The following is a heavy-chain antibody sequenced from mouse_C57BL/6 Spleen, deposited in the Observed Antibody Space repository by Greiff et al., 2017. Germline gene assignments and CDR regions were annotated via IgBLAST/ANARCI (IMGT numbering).Heavy chain of an antibody. Sequence: EVQLQQSGPELVKPGASVKISCKASGYTFTDYYMNWVKQSHGKSLEWIGDINPNNGGTSYNQKFKGKATLTVDKSSSTAYMELRSLTSEDSAVYYCARRGLGPFDYWGQGTTLTVSS. CDR3: ARRGLGPFDY. CDR2: INPNNGGT. D-gene: IGHD3-3*01. CDR1: GYTFTDYY. V-gene: IGHV1-26*01. J-gene: IGHJ2*01.